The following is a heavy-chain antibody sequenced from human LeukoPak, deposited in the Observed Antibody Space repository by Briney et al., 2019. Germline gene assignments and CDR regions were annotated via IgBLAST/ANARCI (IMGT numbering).Heavy chain of an antibody. Sequence: GGSLRLSCAASGFTFSSYAMSWVRQAPGTGLEWVSAISGSGGSTYYADSVKGRFTISRDNSKNTLYLQMNSLRAEDTAVYYCAKEPLSGYSSSWFRGGDWFDPWGQGTLVTVSS. V-gene: IGHV3-23*01. D-gene: IGHD6-13*01. J-gene: IGHJ5*02. CDR2: ISGSGGST. CDR3: AKEPLSGYSSSWFRGGDWFDP. CDR1: GFTFSSYA.